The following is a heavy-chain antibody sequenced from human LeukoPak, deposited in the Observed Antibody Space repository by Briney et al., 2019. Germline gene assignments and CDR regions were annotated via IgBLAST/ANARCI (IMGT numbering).Heavy chain of an antibody. V-gene: IGHV4-30-4*08. CDR3: ARVCSSTSCYPYYFDY. CDR1: GGSISSGDYY. D-gene: IGHD2-2*01. Sequence: PSQTLSLTCTVSGGSISSGDYYWSWIRQPPGKGLEWIGYIYYSGSTYYNPSLKSRVTISVDTSKNQFSLKPSSVTAADTAVYYCARVCSSTSCYPYYFDYWGQGTLVTVSS. CDR2: IYYSGST. J-gene: IGHJ4*02.